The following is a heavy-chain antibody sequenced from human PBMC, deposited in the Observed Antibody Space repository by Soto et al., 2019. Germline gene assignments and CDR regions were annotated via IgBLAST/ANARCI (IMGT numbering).Heavy chain of an antibody. CDR1: GFTFSSYG. Sequence: QGQLVESGGGVVQPGRSLRLSCAASGFTFSSYGMHWVRQAPGKGLEWVAVISYDGSNKYYADSVKGRFTISRDNSKNTLYLQMNSLRAEDTAVYYCAKDHVGGDFTNWGQGTLVTVSS. CDR3: AKDHVGGDFTN. V-gene: IGHV3-30*18. D-gene: IGHD4-17*01. J-gene: IGHJ4*02. CDR2: ISYDGSNK.